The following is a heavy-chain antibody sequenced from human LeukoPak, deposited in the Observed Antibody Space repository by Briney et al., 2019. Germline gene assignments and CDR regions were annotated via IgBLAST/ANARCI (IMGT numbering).Heavy chain of an antibody. J-gene: IGHJ4*02. Sequence: SQTLSLTCTVSGGSISSGGYYWSWIRQPPGKGLEWIGHIYHSGSTYYNPSLKSRVTISVDRSKNQFSLKLSSVTAADTAVYYCARDTYGGYQLLYPPSFDYWGQGTLVTVSS. V-gene: IGHV4-30-2*01. CDR3: ARDTYGGYQLLYPPSFDY. CDR1: GGSISSGGYY. D-gene: IGHD2-2*02. CDR2: IYHSGST.